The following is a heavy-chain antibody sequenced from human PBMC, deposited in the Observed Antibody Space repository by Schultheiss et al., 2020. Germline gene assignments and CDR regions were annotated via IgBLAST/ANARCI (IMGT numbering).Heavy chain of an antibody. V-gene: IGHV1-18*01. Sequence: ASVKVSCKASGYTFTSYGISWVRQAPGQGLEWVGRINPDSGGTHYAQKFQGRVTMTTDTSTSTAYMELRSLRSDDTAVYYCARDHVKLRYFDWLTSHRNWFDPWGQGTLVTVSS. CDR2: INPDSGGT. CDR3: ARDHVKLRYFDWLTSHRNWFDP. D-gene: IGHD3-9*01. J-gene: IGHJ5*02. CDR1: GYTFTSYG.